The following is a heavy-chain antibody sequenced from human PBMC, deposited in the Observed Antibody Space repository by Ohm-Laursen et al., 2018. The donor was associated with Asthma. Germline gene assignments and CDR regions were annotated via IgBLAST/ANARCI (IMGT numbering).Heavy chain of an antibody. J-gene: IGHJ4*03. Sequence: GTLSLTWAVSGASVGDSTWSWSWIRQPPGKGLEWIGYIYYSGNTNYNPSLNSRVTISVDTSKNHFSLKLSSVTAADTAVYYCVCGRAAAGTWGKFDYWGQGTTVTVSS. CDR1: GASVGDSTWS. D-gene: IGHD6-13*01. CDR2: IYYSGNT. CDR3: VCGRAAAGTWGKFDY. V-gene: IGHV4-61*03.